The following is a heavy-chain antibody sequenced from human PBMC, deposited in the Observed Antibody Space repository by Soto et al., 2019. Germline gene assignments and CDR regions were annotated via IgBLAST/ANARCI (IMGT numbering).Heavy chain of an antibody. CDR1: GYTFTSYA. D-gene: IGHD3-22*01. CDR2: ISAGNGNT. J-gene: IGHJ4*02. V-gene: IGHV1-3*01. CDR3: ARSYYDSSGPQDY. Sequence: ASLKVSCKASGYTFTSYAMHWVRQAPGQRLEWMGWISAGNGNTKYSQKFQGRVTITRDTSASTAYMELSSLRSEDTAVYYCARSYYDSSGPQDYWGQGTLVTGSS.